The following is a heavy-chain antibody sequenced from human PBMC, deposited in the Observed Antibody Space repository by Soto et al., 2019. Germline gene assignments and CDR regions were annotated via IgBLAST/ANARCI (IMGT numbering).Heavy chain of an antibody. J-gene: IGHJ6*02. CDR2: INAGNGNT. CDR3: ARHRAFWSGYYYYGMEV. D-gene: IGHD3-3*01. Sequence: AAVKVSCKASGYTFTSYAMHWVRQAPGQRLEWMGWINAGNGNTKYSQKFQGRVTITRDTSASTAYMELSSLRSEDTAVYYCARHRAFWSGYYYYGMEVWGQGTPVTVYS. V-gene: IGHV1-3*01. CDR1: GYTFTSYA.